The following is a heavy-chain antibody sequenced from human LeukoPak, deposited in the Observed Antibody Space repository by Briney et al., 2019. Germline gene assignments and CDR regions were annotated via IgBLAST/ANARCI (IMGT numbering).Heavy chain of an antibody. CDR1: GFTFSAHY. CDR3: VRGSSDRDFYYFGY. J-gene: IGHJ4*02. CDR2: IGNKVKSYTT. V-gene: IGHV3-72*01. Sequence: PGGSLRLSCAASGFTFSAHYMDWVRQAPGKGLEWVGRIGNKVKSYTTEYAASVKGRFTISRDDSKNSLYLQMNSLKSEDTAVYYCVRGSSDRDFYYFGYWGQGTLVTVSS. D-gene: IGHD6-19*01.